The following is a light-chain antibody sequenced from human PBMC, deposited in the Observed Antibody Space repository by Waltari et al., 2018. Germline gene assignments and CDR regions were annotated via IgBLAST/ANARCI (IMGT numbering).Light chain of an antibody. J-gene: IGKJ4*01. CDR1: QSVSSY. Sequence: EIVLTQSPATLSLSPGERATLSCRASQSVSSYLAWYQQKPGQAPRLLIYDTSNRATGSPARFSGSGSGTDFTLTISSLEPEYFAVYYCQQRNYWPLTFGGGTKVEIE. V-gene: IGKV3-11*01. CDR3: QQRNYWPLT. CDR2: DTS.